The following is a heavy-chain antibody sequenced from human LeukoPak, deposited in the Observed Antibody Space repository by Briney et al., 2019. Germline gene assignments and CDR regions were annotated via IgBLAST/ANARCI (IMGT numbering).Heavy chain of an antibody. Sequence: PGGSLRLSCAASGFTFSSYGMHWVRQAPGKGLGWVAVISYDGSNKYYADSVKGRFTISRDNSKNTLYLQMNSLRAEDTAVYYCAKDSYYYDSSGYYYSDYWGQGTLVTVSS. CDR3: AKDSYYYDSSGYYYSDY. CDR1: GFTFSSYG. J-gene: IGHJ4*02. D-gene: IGHD3-22*01. CDR2: ISYDGSNK. V-gene: IGHV3-30*18.